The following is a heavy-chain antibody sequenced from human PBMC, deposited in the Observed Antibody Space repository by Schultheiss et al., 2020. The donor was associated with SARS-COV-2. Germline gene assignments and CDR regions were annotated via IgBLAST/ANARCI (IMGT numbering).Heavy chain of an antibody. CDR2: INHSGST. CDR3: ARAVAGTALGFDP. J-gene: IGHJ5*02. D-gene: IGHD6-19*01. CDR1: GGSFSGYY. Sequence: GSLRLSCAVYGGSFSGYYWSWIRQPPGKGLEWIGEINHSGSTNYNPSLKSRVTISVDTSKNQFSLKLSSVTAADTAVYYCARAVAGTALGFDPWGQGTLVTVSS. V-gene: IGHV4-34*01.